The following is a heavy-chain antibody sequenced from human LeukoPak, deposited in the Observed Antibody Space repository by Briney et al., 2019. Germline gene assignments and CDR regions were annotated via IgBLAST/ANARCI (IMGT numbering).Heavy chain of an antibody. CDR3: AIGNVLLWFGESEGDY. V-gene: IGHV3-48*03. CDR1: GFTFSSYE. D-gene: IGHD3-10*01. J-gene: IGHJ4*02. CDR2: ISSSGSTI. Sequence: GGSLRLSCAASGFTFSSYEMNWVRQAPGKGLEWVSYISSSGSTIYYADSVKGRFTISRDNAKNSLYLQMNSLRAEDTAVYYCAIGNVLLWFGESEGDYWGQGTLVTVSS.